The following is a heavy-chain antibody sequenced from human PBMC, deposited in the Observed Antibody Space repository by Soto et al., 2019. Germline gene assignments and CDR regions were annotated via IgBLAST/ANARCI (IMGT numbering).Heavy chain of an antibody. J-gene: IGHJ4*02. V-gene: IGHV3-23*01. Sequence: EVQLLESGGGLVQPGGSLRLSCAASGFTFSSYAMRWVRLTPGKGLEWVSAISGSGDSTYYADSVKGRFTISRDNSKNSLYLQMNSLRAEDTAVYYCAKRGSGSYYADWGQGTLVTVSS. CDR3: AKRGSGSYYAD. CDR1: GFTFSSYA. D-gene: IGHD3-10*01. CDR2: ISGSGDST.